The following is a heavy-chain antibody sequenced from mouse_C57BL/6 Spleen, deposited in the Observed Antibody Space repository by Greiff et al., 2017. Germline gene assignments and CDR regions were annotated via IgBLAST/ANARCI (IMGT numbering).Heavy chain of an antibody. D-gene: IGHD4-1*02. CDR1: GYAFSSYW. J-gene: IGHJ4*01. CDR2: IYPGGGDT. CDR3: AINWGDAMDY. Sequence: VQLQESGAELVKPGASVKISCKASGYAFSSYWMNWVKQRPGKGLEWIGQIYPGGGDTNYNGKFKGKATLTADKSSSTAYMKLSSLTSEDSAVYFCAINWGDAMDYWGQGTSVTVSS. V-gene: IGHV1-80*01.